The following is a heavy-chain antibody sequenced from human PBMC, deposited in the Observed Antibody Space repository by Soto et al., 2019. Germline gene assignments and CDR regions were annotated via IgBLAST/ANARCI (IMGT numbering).Heavy chain of an antibody. V-gene: IGHV3-23*01. Sequence: GGSLRLSCAASGFTFSSYAMTWVRQAPGKGLEWVSAISGSGDNTYSADSVKGRFTISRDNSKNTLYLQMNSLRAEDTAIYYCAKPGSPTDDYWGQGTLVTVSS. J-gene: IGHJ4*02. CDR2: ISGSGDNT. D-gene: IGHD4-17*01. CDR1: GFTFSSYA. CDR3: AKPGSPTDDY.